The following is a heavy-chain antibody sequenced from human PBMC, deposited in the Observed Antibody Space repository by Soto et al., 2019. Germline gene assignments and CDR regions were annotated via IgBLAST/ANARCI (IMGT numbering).Heavy chain of an antibody. CDR2: ISWNSGSI. CDR1: GFTFDDYA. V-gene: IGHV3-9*01. J-gene: IGHJ6*02. Sequence: GGSLRLSCAASGFTFDDYAMHWVRQAPGKGLEWVSGISWNSGSIGYADSVKGRFTISRDNAKNSLYLQMNSLRAEDTALYYCAKDLEPYYGSGSYYKYYYYYGMDVWGQGTTVTVSS. CDR3: AKDLEPYYGSGSYYKYYYYYGMDV. D-gene: IGHD3-10*01.